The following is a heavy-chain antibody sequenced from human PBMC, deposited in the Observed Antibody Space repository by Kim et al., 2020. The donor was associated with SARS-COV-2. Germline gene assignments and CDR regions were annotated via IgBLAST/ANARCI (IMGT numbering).Heavy chain of an antibody. V-gene: IGHV1-18*01. D-gene: IGHD3-9*01. Sequence: ASVKVSCKASGYTFTSYGISWVRQAPGQGLEWMGWISAYNDNTNYAQKLQGRVTMTTDTSTSTAYMELRSLRSDDTAVYYCARDLSGDYETRLRYFDWLREPYYYYYGMDIWGQGTTVTVSS. CDR1: GYTFTSYG. J-gene: IGHJ6*02. CDR2: ISAYNDNT. CDR3: ARDLSGDYETRLRYFDWLREPYYYYYGMDI.